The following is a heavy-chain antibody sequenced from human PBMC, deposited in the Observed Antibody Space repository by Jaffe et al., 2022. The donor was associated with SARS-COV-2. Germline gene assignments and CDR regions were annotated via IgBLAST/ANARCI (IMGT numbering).Heavy chain of an antibody. Sequence: EGQLVESGGGLVQPGGSLRLSCAASGFTFSTYAMNWVRQAPGKGLEWVSYITPTSTKYYADSVKGRFTISRDNAENSLFLQMNSLRDEDTAVYYCARDEVVVNQDSYFYGMDVWGQGTTVTVSS. J-gene: IGHJ6*02. CDR2: ITPTSTK. CDR1: GFTFSTYA. CDR3: ARDEVVVNQDSYFYGMDV. D-gene: IGHD3-22*01. V-gene: IGHV3-48*02.